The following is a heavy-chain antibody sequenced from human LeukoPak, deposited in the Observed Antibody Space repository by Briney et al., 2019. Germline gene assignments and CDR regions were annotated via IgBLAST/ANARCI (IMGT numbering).Heavy chain of an antibody. CDR1: GFTFSSYS. V-gene: IGHV3-48*04. Sequence: GGSLRLSCAVSGFTFSSYSMNWVRQAPGKGLEWVSYISSSSSTIYYADPVKGRFTISRDNAKNSLYLQMNSVRAEDTAVYYCAREWEVEYDYYGMDVWGQGTTVTVSS. D-gene: IGHD1-26*01. CDR3: AREWEVEYDYYGMDV. J-gene: IGHJ6*02. CDR2: ISSSSSTI.